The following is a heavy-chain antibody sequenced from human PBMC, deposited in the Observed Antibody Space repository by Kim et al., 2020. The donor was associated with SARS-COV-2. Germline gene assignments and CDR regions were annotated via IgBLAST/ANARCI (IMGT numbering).Heavy chain of an antibody. CDR3: AREVPHWSWFDP. Sequence: NSAQKLQGRVTMTTDTATSTAYMGLRSLRSDDTAVYYCAREVPHWSWFDPWGQGTLVTVSS. D-gene: IGHD2-2*01. V-gene: IGHV1-18*01. J-gene: IGHJ5*02.